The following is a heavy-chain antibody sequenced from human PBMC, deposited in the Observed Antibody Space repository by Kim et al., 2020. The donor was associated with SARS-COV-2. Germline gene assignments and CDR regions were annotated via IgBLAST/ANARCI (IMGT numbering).Heavy chain of an antibody. CDR3: AREPGITMIVVVTRNDAFDI. D-gene: IGHD3-22*01. CDR1: GYTFTGYY. Sequence: ASVKVSCKASGYTFTGYYMHWVRQAPGQGLEWMGWINPNSGGTNYVQKFQGRVTMTRDTSISTAYMELSRLRSDDTAVYYCAREPGITMIVVVTRNDAFDIWGQGTMVTVSS. V-gene: IGHV1-2*02. CDR2: INPNSGGT. J-gene: IGHJ3*02.